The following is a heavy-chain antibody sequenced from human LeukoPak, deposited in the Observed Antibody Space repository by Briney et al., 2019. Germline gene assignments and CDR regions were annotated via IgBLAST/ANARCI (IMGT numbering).Heavy chain of an antibody. J-gene: IGHJ4*02. CDR2: MYHSGST. D-gene: IGHD3-9*01. CDR3: ARGHYDILTGYNDY. CDR1: GGSISSSSYY. V-gene: IGHV4-39*07. Sequence: SETLSLTCTVSGGSISSSSYYWGWIRQPPGKGLEWIGSMYHSGSTYYNPSLKSRVTISVDTSKNQFSLKLSSVTAADTAVYYCARGHYDILTGYNDYWGQGTLVTVSS.